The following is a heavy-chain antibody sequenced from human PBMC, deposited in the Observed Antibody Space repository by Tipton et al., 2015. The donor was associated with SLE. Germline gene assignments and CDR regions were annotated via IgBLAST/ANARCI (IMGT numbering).Heavy chain of an antibody. CDR2: IYPYGST. CDR3: SRQANPTSSYYFGMDV. J-gene: IGHJ6*02. D-gene: IGHD4-11*01. V-gene: IGHV4-4*09. Sequence: TLSLTCTVSGGSMTDYYWNWIRQSPGKGLEWIGSIYPYGSTSYNPSLKSRVTISIDTSKNQFSLKLSSATAADTAVYYCSRQANPTSSYYFGMDVWGQGTTVTVSS. CDR1: GGSMTDYY.